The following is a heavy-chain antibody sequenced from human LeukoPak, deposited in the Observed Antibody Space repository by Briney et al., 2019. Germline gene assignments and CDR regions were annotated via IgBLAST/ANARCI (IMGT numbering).Heavy chain of an antibody. CDR3: ASKYCSSTSCYWNDAFDI. Sequence: ASVKVSCKASGYTFTSYYMHWVRQAPGQGLEWMGIINPSGGSTSYAQKLQGRVTMTRDTSTSTVCMELSSLRSEDTAVYYCASKYCSSTSCYWNDAFDIWGQGTMVTVSS. CDR1: GYTFTSYY. V-gene: IGHV1-46*01. D-gene: IGHD2-2*01. J-gene: IGHJ3*02. CDR2: INPSGGST.